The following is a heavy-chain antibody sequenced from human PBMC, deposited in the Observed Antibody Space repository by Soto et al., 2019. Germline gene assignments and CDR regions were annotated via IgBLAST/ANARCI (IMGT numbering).Heavy chain of an antibody. Sequence: EVQLLEFGGDLVQPGGSLRLSCAACGFSFSSYAMVWFRQAPGKGLEWVSVISGRGGSSYFADSVKGRFTISRDNSKNVLSLEMNSLRVEDTAKYFCAKGSIEYSASIDYWGQGTLVLVSS. D-gene: IGHD5-12*01. V-gene: IGHV3-23*01. CDR1: GFSFSSYA. CDR3: AKGSIEYSASIDY. CDR2: ISGRGGSS. J-gene: IGHJ4*02.